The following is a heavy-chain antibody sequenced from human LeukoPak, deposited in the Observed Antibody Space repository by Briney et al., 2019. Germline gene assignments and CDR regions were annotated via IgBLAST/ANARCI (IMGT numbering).Heavy chain of an antibody. V-gene: IGHV3-23*01. CDR1: GFTFSSYA. Sequence: GGSLRLSCAASGFTFSSYAMSWVRQAPGKGLNWVSAISGGGDTTYYADSVKGRFTISRDNSKNTLYLQINSLRVEDTAVYYCARSTSGYYYGAFDPWGQGTLVTVSS. CDR2: ISGGGDTT. J-gene: IGHJ5*02. D-gene: IGHD3-22*01. CDR3: ARSTSGYYYGAFDP.